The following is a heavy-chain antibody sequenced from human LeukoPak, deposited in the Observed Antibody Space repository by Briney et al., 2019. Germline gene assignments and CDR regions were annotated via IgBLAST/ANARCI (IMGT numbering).Heavy chain of an antibody. CDR2: ISYDGSNK. V-gene: IGHV3-30*18. D-gene: IGHD6-19*01. CDR1: GFTFSSYG. J-gene: IGHJ4*02. CDR3: AKAGGDSSGWFDY. Sequence: GGSLRLSCAASGFTFSSYGMHWVRQAPGKGLEWVAVISYDGSNKYYADSVKGPFTISRDNSKITLYLQMNSLRAEDTAVYYCAKAGGDSSGWFDYWGQGTLVTVSS.